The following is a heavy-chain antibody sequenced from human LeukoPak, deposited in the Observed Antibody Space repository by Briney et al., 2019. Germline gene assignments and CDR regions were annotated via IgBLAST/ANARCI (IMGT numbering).Heavy chain of an antibody. CDR3: AKSVGGTGDPVDY. Sequence: GGALRLSCAASGFTFSSHAMNWVRQAPGKGLEWVSHISGRGGSTYYADSVNGPFTISRHNSKNALYLQMNSLRAEDTAVYYCAKSVGGTGDPVDYWGQGTLVIVSA. D-gene: IGHD6-19*01. CDR2: ISGRGGST. CDR1: GFTFSSHA. V-gene: IGHV3-23*01. J-gene: IGHJ4*02.